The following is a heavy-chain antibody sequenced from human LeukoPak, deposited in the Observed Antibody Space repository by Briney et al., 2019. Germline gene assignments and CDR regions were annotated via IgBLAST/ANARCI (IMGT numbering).Heavy chain of an antibody. V-gene: IGHV3-30*01. CDR1: GFTFSSYA. CDR3: GKSSGGWQWLDHYYYYYYMDV. D-gene: IGHD6-19*01. J-gene: IGHJ6*03. CDR2: ISYDGSNK. Sequence: GGSLRLSCAASGFTFSSYAMHWVRQAPGKGLEWVAVISYDGSNKYYADSVKGRFTISRDNSKNTLYLQMNSLRAEDTAVYYCGKSSGGWQWLDHYYYYYYMDVWGKGPRSPSP.